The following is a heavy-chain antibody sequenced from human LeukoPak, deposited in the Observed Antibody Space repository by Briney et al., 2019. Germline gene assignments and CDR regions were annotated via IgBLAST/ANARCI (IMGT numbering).Heavy chain of an antibody. D-gene: IGHD4-17*01. V-gene: IGHV3-48*04. J-gene: IGHJ4*02. CDR3: AREFTYGDYVDY. CDR2: ISNSGGTI. CDR1: GFTFSHYC. Sequence: PGGSLRLSCAASGFTFSHYCMSWVRQAPGKGLEWVSYISNSGGTIYYADSLKGRFTISRDNAKNSLYLQMNSLRAEDTAVYYCAREFTYGDYVDYWGQGTLVTVSS.